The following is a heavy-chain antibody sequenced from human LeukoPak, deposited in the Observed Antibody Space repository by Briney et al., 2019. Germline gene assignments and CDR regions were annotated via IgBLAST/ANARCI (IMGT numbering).Heavy chain of an antibody. J-gene: IGHJ5*02. Sequence: ASVKVSCKASGGTFSSYATSWVRQAPGQGLEWMGWISAYNGNTNYAQKLQGRVTMTTDTSTSTAYMELRSLRSDDTAVYYCARDRYSSGWYVRSDWFDPWGQGTLVTVSS. V-gene: IGHV1-18*01. CDR2: ISAYNGNT. CDR3: ARDRYSSGWYVRSDWFDP. CDR1: GGTFSSYA. D-gene: IGHD6-19*01.